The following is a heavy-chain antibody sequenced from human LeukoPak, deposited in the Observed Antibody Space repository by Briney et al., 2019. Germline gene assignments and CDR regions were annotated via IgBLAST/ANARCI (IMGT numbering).Heavy chain of an antibody. CDR3: ASRQRYSCGWYFDY. D-gene: IGHD6-19*01. CDR1: GNSISSSSYY. V-gene: IGHV4-39*01. Sequence: SETLSLTCTVSGNSISSSSYYWGWIRQPPGKGLEWIGNINYSGSTYYNPSLKSRVTMSVDTSKNQFSLKLNSVTAADTAVYYCASRQRYSCGWYFDYWGQGTLVTVSS. CDR2: INYSGST. J-gene: IGHJ4*02.